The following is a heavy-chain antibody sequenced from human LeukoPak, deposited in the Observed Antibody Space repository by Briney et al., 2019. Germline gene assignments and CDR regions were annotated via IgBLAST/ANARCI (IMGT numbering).Heavy chain of an antibody. CDR2: IIPIFGTA. D-gene: IGHD7-27*01. CDR3: ASSTEANWGYNWFDP. CDR1: GGTFSSYA. Sequence: GASVKISCKASGGTFSSYAISWVRQAPGQGLEWMGGIIPIFGTANYAQKFQGRVTITTDESTSTAYMELSSLRSEDTAVYYCASSTEANWGYNWFDPWGQGTLVTVSS. V-gene: IGHV1-69*05. J-gene: IGHJ5*02.